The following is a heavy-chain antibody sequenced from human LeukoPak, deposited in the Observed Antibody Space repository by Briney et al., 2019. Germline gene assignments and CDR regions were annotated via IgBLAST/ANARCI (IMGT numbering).Heavy chain of an antibody. Sequence: PSETLSLTCAVYGGSFSGYYWSWIRQPPGKGLEWIGEINHSGSTNYNPSLKSRVTISVDTSKNQFSLKLSYVTAADTAVYYCARGVIVVVVAANYYYYYGMDVWGQGTTVTVSS. J-gene: IGHJ6*02. CDR2: INHSGST. V-gene: IGHV4-34*01. CDR1: GGSFSGYY. CDR3: ARGVIVVVVAANYYYYYGMDV. D-gene: IGHD2-15*01.